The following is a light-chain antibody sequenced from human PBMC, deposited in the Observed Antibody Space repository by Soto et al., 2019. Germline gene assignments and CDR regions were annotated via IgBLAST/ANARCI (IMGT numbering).Light chain of an antibody. CDR3: TSYAGSNIWV. CDR1: SIDVGAYNY. CDR2: EVN. Sequence: QSALTQPPSASGSPGQSVTSSCTGTSIDVGAYNYFSWYQQYPGKAPKLMIYEVNKRPSGVPDRFSGSKSGKTASLTVSGLQPEDEADQHCTSYAGSNIWVFGGGTTQNVL. V-gene: IGLV2-8*01. J-gene: IGLJ3*02.